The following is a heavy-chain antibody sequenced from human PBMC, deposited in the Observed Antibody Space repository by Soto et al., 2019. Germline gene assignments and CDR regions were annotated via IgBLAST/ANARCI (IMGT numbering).Heavy chain of an antibody. CDR2: INKSGGSR. D-gene: IGHD3-3*01. V-gene: IGHV3-23*01. J-gene: IGHJ4*02. CDR3: AKGAEMPTIPFDY. CDR1: GFTFNTFA. Sequence: PGGSLRLSCAASGFTFNTFAMTWVLQAPGRGLEWVSRINKSGGSRYYADSVKGRFTVSRDNSNNTRYLQMNSLRAEDTAIYFCAKGAEMPTIPFDYWRQGAQVTVSS.